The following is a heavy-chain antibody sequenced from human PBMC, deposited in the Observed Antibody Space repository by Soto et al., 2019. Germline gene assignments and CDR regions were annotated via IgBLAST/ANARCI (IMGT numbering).Heavy chain of an antibody. D-gene: IGHD6-13*01. J-gene: IGHJ5*02. V-gene: IGHV4-34*01. CDR1: GGSFSGYY. CDR2: INHSGST. Sequence: LSLTCAVYGGSFSGYYWSWIRQPPGKGLEWIGEINHSGSTNYNPSLKSRVTISVDTSKNQFSLKLSSVTAADTAVYYCARSHSYSSRKNNWFDPWGQGTLVTVSS. CDR3: ARSHSYSSRKNNWFDP.